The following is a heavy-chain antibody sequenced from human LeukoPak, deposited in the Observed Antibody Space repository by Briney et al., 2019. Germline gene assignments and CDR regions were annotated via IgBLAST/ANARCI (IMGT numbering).Heavy chain of an antibody. CDR1: GGSISSGSYY. J-gene: IGHJ4*02. V-gene: IGHV4-61*02. D-gene: IGHD2-2*01. Sequence: SETLSLTCTVSGGSISSGSYYWSWIRQPAGKGLEWIGRIYTSGSTNYNPSLKSRVTISVDTSKNQFSLKPSSVTAADTAVYYRARGCSSTSCYQPFDYWGQGTLVTVSS. CDR2: IYTSGST. CDR3: ARGCSSTSCYQPFDY.